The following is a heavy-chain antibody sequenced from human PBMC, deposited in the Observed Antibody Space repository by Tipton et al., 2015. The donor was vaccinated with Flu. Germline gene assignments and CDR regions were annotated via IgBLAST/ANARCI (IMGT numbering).Heavy chain of an antibody. J-gene: IGHJ4*02. V-gene: IGHV3-49*04. D-gene: IGHD3-22*01. CDR2: IRTKSYGETT. CDR1: GITFGDYP. CDR3: TRGRHFYDGSGYSDY. Sequence: SLRLSCTVSGITFGDYPMSWVRQAPGKGLEWVAFIRTKSYGETTEYAASVKGRFTISRDDSKRLTYLQMNSLKIEDTAVYYCTRGRHFYDGSGYSDYWGQGTLVTVSS.